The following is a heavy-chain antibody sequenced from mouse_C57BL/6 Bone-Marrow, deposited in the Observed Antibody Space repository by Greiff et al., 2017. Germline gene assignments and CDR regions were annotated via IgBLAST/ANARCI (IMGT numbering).Heavy chain of an antibody. Sequence: QVQLQQPGAELVMPGASVKLSCKASGYTFTSYWMHWVKQRPGPGLEWIGEIDPSDSYTNYNQKFKGKSTLTVDKSSSTASMQLSSLTSEDSAVYYCARSEVIGFAYWGQGTLVTVSA. J-gene: IGHJ3*01. CDR2: IDPSDSYT. CDR3: ARSEVIGFAY. D-gene: IGHD1-2*01. V-gene: IGHV1-69*01. CDR1: GYTFTSYW.